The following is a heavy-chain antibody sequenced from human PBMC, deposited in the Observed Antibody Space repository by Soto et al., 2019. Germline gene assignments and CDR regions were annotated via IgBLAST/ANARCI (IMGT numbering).Heavy chain of an antibody. D-gene: IGHD2-15*01. CDR3: ARYIDNIPPYGMDV. Sequence: QVQLVQSGAEVKKPGSSVKVSCKASGGTFSSYAISWVRQAPGQGLEWIGGIIPIFGTANYAQKFQGRVTITADESTSAAYMELSSLRSEDTAVYYCARYIDNIPPYGMDVWGQGTTVTVSS. V-gene: IGHV1-69*01. CDR1: GGTFSSYA. CDR2: IIPIFGTA. J-gene: IGHJ6*02.